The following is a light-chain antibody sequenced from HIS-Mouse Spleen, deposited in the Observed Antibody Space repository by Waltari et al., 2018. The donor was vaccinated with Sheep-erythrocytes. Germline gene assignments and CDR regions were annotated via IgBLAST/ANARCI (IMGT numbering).Light chain of an antibody. V-gene: IGKV1-8*01. CDR3: QQYYSYPYT. Sequence: AIRMTQSPSSLSPSTGDRVTITCRASQGISSYLAWYQQKPGKAPKLLIYAASTLQSGVPSRFSGSGSGTDFTLPISCLTSEDFATYYCQQYYSYPYTFGQGTKLEIK. CDR2: AAS. J-gene: IGKJ2*01. CDR1: QGISSY.